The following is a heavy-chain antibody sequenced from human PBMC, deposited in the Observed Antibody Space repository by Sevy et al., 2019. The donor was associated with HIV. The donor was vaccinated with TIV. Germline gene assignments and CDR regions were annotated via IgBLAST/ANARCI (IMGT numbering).Heavy chain of an antibody. CDR3: AKDIGATGIAVVAN. V-gene: IGHV3-9*01. Sequence: GGSLRLSCAASGFTFDDFAMHWVRQVPGKGLEWVSGLNWDSGSVAYADSVKGRFTIYRDNAKNALFLQMNSLRAEDTALYYCAKDIGATGIAVVANWGQGIQVTVSS. CDR2: LNWDSGSV. D-gene: IGHD6-19*01. CDR1: GFTFDDFA. J-gene: IGHJ4*02.